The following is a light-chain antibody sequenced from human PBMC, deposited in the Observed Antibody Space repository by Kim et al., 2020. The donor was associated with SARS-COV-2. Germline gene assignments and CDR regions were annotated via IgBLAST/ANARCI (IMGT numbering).Light chain of an antibody. V-gene: IGKV1-5*03. CDR3: QQYNTYSGT. CDR2: QAS. J-gene: IGKJ1*01. CDR1: QSIDTW. Sequence: QMTQSPSTLSASVGDRVTITCRASQSIDTWLAWFQQRPGKAPKLLIYQASTLESGVPSRFSGSGSGTEFTLTISSLQPDDFATYFCQQYNTYSGTFGQGTKVDIK.